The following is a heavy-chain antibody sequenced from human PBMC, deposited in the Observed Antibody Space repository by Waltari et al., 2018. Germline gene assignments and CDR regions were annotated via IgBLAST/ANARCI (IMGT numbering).Heavy chain of an antibody. V-gene: IGHV3-7*03. D-gene: IGHD2-15*01. CDR1: GFTFSSYW. CDR3: ARRRLGYCSGGSCFNWFDP. Sequence: EVQLVESGGGLVQPGGSLRLSCAASGFTFSSYWMSWVRPAPGKGLEWVANIKQDGSEKYYVDSVKGRFTISRDNAKNSLYLQMNSLRAEDTAVYYCARRRLGYCSGGSCFNWFDPWGQGTLVTVSS. CDR2: IKQDGSEK. J-gene: IGHJ5*02.